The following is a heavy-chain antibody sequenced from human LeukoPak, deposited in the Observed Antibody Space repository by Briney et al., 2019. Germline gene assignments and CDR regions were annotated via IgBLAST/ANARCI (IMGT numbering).Heavy chain of an antibody. Sequence: KASETLSLTCTVSGGSIGTYYWSWIRQPPGRGLEWIGYIYYIGSANYNPSLKSRVTISIDTSKNQFSLKLSSVTAADTAVYYCARGYSYGYAPYWGQGTLVTVSS. CDR1: GGSIGTYY. D-gene: IGHD5-18*01. CDR3: ARGYSYGYAPY. V-gene: IGHV4-59*12. J-gene: IGHJ4*02. CDR2: IYYIGSA.